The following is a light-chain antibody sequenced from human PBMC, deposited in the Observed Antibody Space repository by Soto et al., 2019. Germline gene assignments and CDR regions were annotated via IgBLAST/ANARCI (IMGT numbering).Light chain of an antibody. CDR2: DVS. Sequence: ALTQPASVSGSPGQSIAISCTGTSSDVGAFNYVSWYQQHPGKAPKFMIFDVSSRPSGVSDRFSGSKSGNTASLTISGLQTEDEADYYCASYTTSRTYVFGTGTKVTVL. CDR1: SSDVGAFNY. V-gene: IGLV2-14*03. CDR3: ASYTTSRTYV. J-gene: IGLJ1*01.